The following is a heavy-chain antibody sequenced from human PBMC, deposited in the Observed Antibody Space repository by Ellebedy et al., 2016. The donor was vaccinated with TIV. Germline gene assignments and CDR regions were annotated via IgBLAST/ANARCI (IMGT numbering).Heavy chain of an antibody. Sequence: GESLKISCAASAFSFSSYWMTWVRQAPGKGLEWVANINQDGSEKHYVDSVEGRFTISRDNAKNSLYLLMNSLRGEDTAVYYCATDGSYGDYRSPTHAFVMWGQGTLVTVSS. CDR2: INQDGSEK. J-gene: IGHJ3*02. CDR1: AFSFSSYW. V-gene: IGHV3-7*01. CDR3: ATDGSYGDYRSPTHAFVM. D-gene: IGHD4-17*01.